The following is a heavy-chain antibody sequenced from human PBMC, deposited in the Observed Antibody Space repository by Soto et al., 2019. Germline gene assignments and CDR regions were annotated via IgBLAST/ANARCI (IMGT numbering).Heavy chain of an antibody. J-gene: IGHJ6*02. CDR2: IDPSDSYT. V-gene: IGHV5-10-1*01. CDR3: ARHKIYCSGGSCYPDV. CDR1: GYSFTSSW. D-gene: IGHD2-15*01. Sequence: PGESLKISGKGSGYSFTSSWTSWVRQMPGKGLEWMGRIDPSDSYTNYSPSFQGHVTISADKSISTAYLQWSSLKASDPAMYYCARHKIYCSGGSCYPDVWGQGTTVTVSS.